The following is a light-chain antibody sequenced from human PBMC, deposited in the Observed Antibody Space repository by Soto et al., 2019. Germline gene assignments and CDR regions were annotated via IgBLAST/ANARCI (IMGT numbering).Light chain of an antibody. Sequence: DIQMTQSPSTLPASVGDRVTITCRASQSISNRLAWYQQKPGTAPKVLIYHASNLQSGVPSRFSGSGSGTHFILTISNLQPEDFATYYCQQFNSLFGQGTRLEIK. CDR1: QSISNR. J-gene: IGKJ5*01. V-gene: IGKV1-5*01. CDR2: HAS. CDR3: QQFNSL.